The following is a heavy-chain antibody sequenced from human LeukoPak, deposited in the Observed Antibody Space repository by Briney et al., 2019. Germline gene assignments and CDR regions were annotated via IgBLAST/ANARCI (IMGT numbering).Heavy chain of an antibody. D-gene: IGHD5-24*01. J-gene: IGHJ4*02. Sequence: PSETLSLTCTVSAGSISGHYWSWVRQPPGKGLEWIAYIYYNGDTSYNPSLKRRVTISVDTSKNQFSLKLTSVTAADTAVYYCARGVEMATITHWWYFDYWGQGTLVTVSS. CDR3: ARGVEMATITHWWYFDY. CDR1: AGSISGHY. V-gene: IGHV4-59*08. CDR2: IYYNGDT.